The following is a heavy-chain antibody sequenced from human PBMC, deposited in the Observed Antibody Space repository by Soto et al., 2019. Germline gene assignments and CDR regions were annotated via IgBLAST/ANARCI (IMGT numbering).Heavy chain of an antibody. CDR3: AKEVPFTSSTCMDV. Sequence: GGSLRLSCAASGFTFSSYAMSWVRQAPGKGLEWVSSISGTGVYSYHADSVKGRVTISRDNSQNTLYLQMNRLGADDTAVYYCAKEVPFTSSTCMDVWGQGTTGTVAS. V-gene: IGHV3-23*01. D-gene: IGHD6-13*01. CDR2: ISGTGVYS. J-gene: IGHJ6*02. CDR1: GFTFSSYA.